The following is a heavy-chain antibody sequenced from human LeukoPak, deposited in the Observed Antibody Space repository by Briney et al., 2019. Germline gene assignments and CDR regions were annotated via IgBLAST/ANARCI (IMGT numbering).Heavy chain of an antibody. J-gene: IGHJ5*02. CDR2: IYYSGST. CDR3: ASPRSYYDSSGYYIP. CDR1: GGSVSSGSYY. Sequence: PSETLSLTCTVSGGSVSSGSYYWSWIRQPPGKGLEWIGYIYYSGSTNYNPSLKSRVTISVDTSKNQFSLKLSSVTAADTAVYYCASPRSYYDSSGYYIPWGQGTLVTVSS. D-gene: IGHD3-22*01. V-gene: IGHV4-61*01.